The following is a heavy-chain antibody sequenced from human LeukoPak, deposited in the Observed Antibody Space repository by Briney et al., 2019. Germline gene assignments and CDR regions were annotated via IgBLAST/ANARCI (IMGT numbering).Heavy chain of an antibody. CDR1: GGSFSGYY. V-gene: IGHV4-34*01. Sequence: SETLSLTCAVYGGSFSGYYWSWIRQPPGKGLEWSGEINHSGSTNYNPSLKSRVTISVDTSKNQFSLKLSSVTAADTAVYYCARGSARQRWLQFTSYGMDVWGQGTTVTVSS. CDR3: ARGSARQRWLQFTSYGMDV. D-gene: IGHD5-24*01. J-gene: IGHJ6*02. CDR2: INHSGST.